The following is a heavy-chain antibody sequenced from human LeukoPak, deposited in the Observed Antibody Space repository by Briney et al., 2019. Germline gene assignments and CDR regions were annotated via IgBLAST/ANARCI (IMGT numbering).Heavy chain of an antibody. D-gene: IGHD5-18*01. Sequence: SETLSLTCAVYGGSFSGYYWSWIRQPPGKGLEWIGEINHSGSTNYNPSLKSRVTISVDTSKNQFSLKLSSVTAADTAVYYCARNPTGAYSYGRGALDYWGQGTLVTVSS. J-gene: IGHJ4*02. CDR3: ARNPTGAYSYGRGALDY. CDR1: GGSFSGYY. CDR2: INHSGST. V-gene: IGHV4-34*01.